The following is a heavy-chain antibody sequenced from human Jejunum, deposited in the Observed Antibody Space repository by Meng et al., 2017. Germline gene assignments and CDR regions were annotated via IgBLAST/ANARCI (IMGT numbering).Heavy chain of an antibody. V-gene: IGHV2-5*01. Sequence: QITLKGSGPTLLKPTQTLRLTCPFSGLSLRTRGVVVGWISQPPGKALGWLALIYWNDDKRYSPSLKSRLTITKDTSKNQVFLTMTNMDPVDTATYYCAKDWSDTTFNFWGQGTLVTVSS. J-gene: IGHJ4*02. D-gene: IGHD3/OR15-3a*01. CDR3: AKDWSDTTFNF. CDR2: IYWNDDK. CDR1: GLSLRTRGVV.